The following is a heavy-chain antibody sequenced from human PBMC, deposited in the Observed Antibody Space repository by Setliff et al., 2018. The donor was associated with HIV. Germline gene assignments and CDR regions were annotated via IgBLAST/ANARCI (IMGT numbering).Heavy chain of an antibody. J-gene: IGHJ3*02. Sequence: ASVKVSCKASGGTFSSYAISWVRQAPGQGLEWMGGIIPIFGTANYAQKFQGRVTTTADESTSTAYMELSSLRSEGTAVYYCARDGWEQQLVRGDAFDIWGQGTMVTV. CDR2: IIPIFGTA. D-gene: IGHD6-13*01. CDR3: ARDGWEQQLVRGDAFDI. V-gene: IGHV1-69*13. CDR1: GGTFSSYA.